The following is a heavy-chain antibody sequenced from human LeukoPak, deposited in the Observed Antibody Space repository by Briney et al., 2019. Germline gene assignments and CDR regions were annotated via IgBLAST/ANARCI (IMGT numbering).Heavy chain of an antibody. D-gene: IGHD2-21*02. CDR2: INHSGST. CDR1: GGSISSYY. Sequence: SETLSLTCTVSGGSISSYYWSWIRQPPGKGLEWIGEINHSGSTNYNPSLKSRVTISVDTSKNQFSLKLSSVTAADTAVYYCARGVTRLMYFDYWGQGTLVTVSS. CDR3: ARGVTRLMYFDY. J-gene: IGHJ4*02. V-gene: IGHV4-34*01.